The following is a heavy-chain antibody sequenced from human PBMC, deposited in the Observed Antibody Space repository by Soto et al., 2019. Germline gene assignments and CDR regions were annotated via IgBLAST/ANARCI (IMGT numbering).Heavy chain of an antibody. D-gene: IGHD3-10*01. Sequence: SVKVSCKASGYTFTRYGISWVRQAPGQGLEWIGWIAVGSGNTNYAQKFQERVTITRDMSTSTAYMELSSLRSEDTAVYYCATMSYFGSGSYSYWGQGTLVTVSS. CDR1: GYTFTRYG. CDR3: ATMSYFGSGSYSY. CDR2: IAVGSGNT. J-gene: IGHJ4*02. V-gene: IGHV1-58*02.